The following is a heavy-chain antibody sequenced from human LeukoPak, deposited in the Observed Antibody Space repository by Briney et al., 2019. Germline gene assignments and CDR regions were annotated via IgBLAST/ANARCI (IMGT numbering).Heavy chain of an antibody. CDR1: GASISSSSYY. D-gene: IGHD6-19*01. CDR2: IYHSGST. J-gene: IGHJ5*02. CDR3: ARDQIAVAATHPSDRYNWFDP. Sequence: SDTQSLTCTVTGASISSSSYYSGWIRQPPGKGPEWIGRIYHSGSTYYNPSLKSRVTISVDTSKSQFSLKLSSVTAADTAVYYCARDQIAVAATHPSDRYNWFDPWGQGTLVTVSS. V-gene: IGHV4-39*07.